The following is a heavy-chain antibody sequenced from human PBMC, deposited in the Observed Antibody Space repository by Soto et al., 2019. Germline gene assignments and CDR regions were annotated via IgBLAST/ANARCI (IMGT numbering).Heavy chain of an antibody. CDR2: INHSGST. D-gene: IGHD1-26*01. CDR1: GGSFSGYY. CDR3: ARKNRGRWLQQDY. V-gene: IGHV4-34*01. Sequence: SETLSLTCAVYGGSFSGYYWSWIRQPPGKGLEWIGEINHSGSTNYNPSLKSRVTISVDTSKNQFSLKLSSVTAADTAVYYCARKNRGRWLQQDYWGQGTLVTVSS. J-gene: IGHJ4*02.